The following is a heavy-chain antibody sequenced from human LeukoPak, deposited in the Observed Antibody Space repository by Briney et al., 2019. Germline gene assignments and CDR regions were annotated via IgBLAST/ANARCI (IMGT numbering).Heavy chain of an antibody. Sequence: PSETLSLTCTVSGRSISSGDYYWSWIRQPPGKGREWIGYIYYSGSTYYNPSLKSRVTISVDTSKNQFSLKLSSVTAADTAVYYCARVGYYDSSGYYGYFDYWGQGTLVTVSS. J-gene: IGHJ4*02. CDR3: ARVGYYDSSGYYGYFDY. D-gene: IGHD3-22*01. CDR2: IYYSGST. V-gene: IGHV4-30-4*08. CDR1: GRSISSGDYY.